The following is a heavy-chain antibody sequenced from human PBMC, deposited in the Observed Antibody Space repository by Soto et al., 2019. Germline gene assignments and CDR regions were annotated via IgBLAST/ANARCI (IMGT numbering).Heavy chain of an antibody. CDR2: ISYDGSNK. J-gene: IGHJ3*02. Sequence: PGGSLRLSCAGSGFTFSNYGLHWVRQAPGKGLEWVAVISYDGSNKYYADSVKGRFTISRDNSKNTLYLQMNSLRAEDTAVYYCARDRVKGCSGGSCYSVYDAFDIWGQGTMVTVSS. D-gene: IGHD2-15*01. CDR3: ARDRVKGCSGGSCYSVYDAFDI. CDR1: GFTFSNYG. V-gene: IGHV3-30*03.